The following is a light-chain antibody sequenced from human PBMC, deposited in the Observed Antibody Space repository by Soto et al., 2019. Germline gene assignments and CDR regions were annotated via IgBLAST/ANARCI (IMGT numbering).Light chain of an antibody. J-gene: IGKJ5*01. V-gene: IGKV1-5*03. CDR3: QQYEIYPIT. CDR2: KAS. Sequence: DIQMTQSPSTLSASVGDRVTITCRASQNINSWLAWYQQKLGKAPKLLIYKASSLESGVPSRFSGSGSGTEFTLTISSLRPDDFAAYYCQQYEIYPITFGQGTRLEIK. CDR1: QNINSW.